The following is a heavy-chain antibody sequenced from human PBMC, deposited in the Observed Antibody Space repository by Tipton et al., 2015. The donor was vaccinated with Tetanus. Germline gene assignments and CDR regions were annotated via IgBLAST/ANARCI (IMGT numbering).Heavy chain of an antibody. V-gene: IGHV3-30-3*01. CDR3: ARGPESSVSMRTVPLDY. Sequence: LSLTCAASGFAFSDYSIFWVRQAPGKGLEWVAVISSNGDNKYYADSVRGRFTISRDNAENTVFLQMSGLGLGDMSLYYCARGPESSVSMRTVPLDYWGQGTLVAASS. CDR2: ISSNGDNK. J-gene: IGHJ4*02. D-gene: IGHD5/OR15-5a*01. CDR1: GFAFSDYS.